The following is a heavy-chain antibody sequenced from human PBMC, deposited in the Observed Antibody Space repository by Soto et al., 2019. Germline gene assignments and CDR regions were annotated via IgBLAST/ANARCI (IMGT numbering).Heavy chain of an antibody. Sequence: QVHLVQYGAEVKKPGASVKVSCKASGYTFNGYFIHCVRQAPGQGLELMGWINAGNGATNYAQKFQGRVTLTRDTAINTAYMELNTVRSDDKAVYYCARCGDTGSSDSWGQGTLVTVSS. V-gene: IGHV1-2*02. CDR2: INAGNGAT. CDR3: ARCGDTGSSDS. CDR1: GYTFNGYF. J-gene: IGHJ5*01. D-gene: IGHD1-26*01.